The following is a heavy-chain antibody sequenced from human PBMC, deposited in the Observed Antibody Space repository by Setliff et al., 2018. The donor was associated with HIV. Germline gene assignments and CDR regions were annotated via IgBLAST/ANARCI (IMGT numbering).Heavy chain of an antibody. CDR3: ARDRWVWGGSDSGYYYYFMDV. V-gene: IGHV1-2*06. CDR2: INPNNGDT. CDR1: GYIFTGYY. D-gene: IGHD6-19*01. Sequence: ASVKVSCKASGYIFTGYYIHWVRQAPGQGLEWMGRINPNNGDTNSAQKFQGRATMTRDTSISTAYMELSRLRSDDTAVYYCARDRWVWGGSDSGYYYYFMDVWGKGTTVTVSS. J-gene: IGHJ6*03.